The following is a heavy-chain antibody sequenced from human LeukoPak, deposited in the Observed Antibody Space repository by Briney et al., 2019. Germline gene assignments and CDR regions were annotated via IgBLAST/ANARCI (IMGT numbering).Heavy chain of an antibody. CDR2: IITIFGTS. D-gene: IGHD6-6*01. J-gene: IGHJ6*02. Sequence: ASVKVSCKASGGTFSSYAIGWVRQAPGQGLERMRKIITIFGTSNYAQKFQGRVTITAGESTTTADMELSSLRSEDTAVYYCARDIRYSSSPGVYYYYYYGMDVWGQGTTVTVSS. CDR1: GGTFSSYA. V-gene: IGHV1-69*13. CDR3: ARDIRYSSSPGVYYYYYYGMDV.